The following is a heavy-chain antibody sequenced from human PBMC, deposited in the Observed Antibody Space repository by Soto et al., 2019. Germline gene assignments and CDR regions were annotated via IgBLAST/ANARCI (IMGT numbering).Heavy chain of an antibody. CDR3: ARYRREAVAGYTLDN. Sequence: SETLSLACTVCGGCIKSGDYYWRLIRQPPGKGLEWIGHIYYSGTTNYNPSLKSRVTISEDTSKSQFSLKVNYMTAADTAVYYCARYRREAVAGYTLDNWGQGILVTVSS. J-gene: IGHJ4*02. CDR2: IYYSGTT. CDR1: GGCIKSGDYY. V-gene: IGHV4-61*08. D-gene: IGHD1-1*01.